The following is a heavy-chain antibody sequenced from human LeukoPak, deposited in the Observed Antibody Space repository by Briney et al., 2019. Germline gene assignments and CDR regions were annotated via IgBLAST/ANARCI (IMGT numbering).Heavy chain of an antibody. CDR1: GGSFSGYY. J-gene: IGHJ4*02. D-gene: IGHD3-10*01. Sequence: SETLSLTCAVYGGSFSGYYWSWIRQPPGKGLEWIGEINHSGSTNYNPSLKSRVTISVDTSKNQFSLKLSSVTAADMAVYYCARVLVRGVIDYWGQGTLVTVSS. V-gene: IGHV4-34*01. CDR3: ARVLVRGVIDY. CDR2: INHSGST.